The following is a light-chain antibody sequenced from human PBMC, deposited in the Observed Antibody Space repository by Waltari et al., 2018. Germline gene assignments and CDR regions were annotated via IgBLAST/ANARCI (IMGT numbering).Light chain of an antibody. CDR3: AAWDDSLNGYV. CDR2: SNK. Sequence: QSVLTQPPSASGTPGQRVTISCSGSSSNIGSNTVNWYQQLPGTAPKLLIYSNKRRPSGVPDRFSGPKSGTSASLAMSGLQSEDEADYYCAAWDDSLNGYVFGTGTKVTVL. V-gene: IGLV1-44*01. J-gene: IGLJ1*01. CDR1: SSNIGSNT.